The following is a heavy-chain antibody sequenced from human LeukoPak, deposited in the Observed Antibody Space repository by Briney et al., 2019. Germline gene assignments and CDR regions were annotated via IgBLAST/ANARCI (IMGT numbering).Heavy chain of an antibody. CDR2: INTNTGNP. CDR3: ARVHSYYYGSGTLYYFDY. J-gene: IGHJ4*02. Sequence: ASVKVSCKASGYTFTNYAMNWVRQAPGQGLEWVGWINTNTGNPTYAQGFTGRFVFSLDTSVSTAYLQISSLEAEDTAVYYCARVHSYYYGSGTLYYFDYWGQGTLVTVSS. V-gene: IGHV7-4-1*02. CDR1: GYTFTNYA. D-gene: IGHD3-10*01.